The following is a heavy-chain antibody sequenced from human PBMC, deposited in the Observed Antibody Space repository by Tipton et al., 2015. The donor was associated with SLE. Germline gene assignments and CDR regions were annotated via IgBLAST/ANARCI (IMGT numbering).Heavy chain of an antibody. J-gene: IGHJ6*03. Sequence: TLSLTCTVSGGSISGYYWNWIRQPPGKGLEWIGYVFYNGNTNYNASLKSRVTMSVDTSKSQFSLQLRSVTAADTAVYYCARGGHCTSDSCYVYYYYMDVWGEGTTVAVPS. CDR3: ARGGHCTSDSCYVYYYYMDV. CDR1: GGSISGYY. V-gene: IGHV4-59*01. CDR2: VFYNGNT. D-gene: IGHD2-2*01.